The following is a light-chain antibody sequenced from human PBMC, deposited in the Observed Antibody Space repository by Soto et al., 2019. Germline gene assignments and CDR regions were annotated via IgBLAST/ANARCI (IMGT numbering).Light chain of an antibody. CDR1: QSISSN. J-gene: IGKJ1*01. CDR2: GAS. CDR3: QQYNNWPRT. Sequence: EIVMTQSPATLSVSPGERATLSCRASQSISSNLAWYQQTPGQAPRLLIYGASTRATGIPARFSGSGSGTELTLAISSLQSEDFAVYYCQQYNNWPRTFGQGTKVDI. V-gene: IGKV3-15*01.